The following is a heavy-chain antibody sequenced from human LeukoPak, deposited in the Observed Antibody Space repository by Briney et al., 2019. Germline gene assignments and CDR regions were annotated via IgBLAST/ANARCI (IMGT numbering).Heavy chain of an antibody. D-gene: IGHD2-8*01. CDR2: TYYSGST. V-gene: IGHV4-59*01. CDR1: GGSISSYY. J-gene: IGHJ4*02. Sequence: SETLSLTCTVSGGSISSYYWSWIRQPPGKGLEWIGYTYYSGSTNYNPSLKSRVTISVDTSKNQFSLKLSSVTAADTAVYYCARSKDICTNGVCSSDYWGQGTLVTVSS. CDR3: ARSKDICTNGVCSSDY.